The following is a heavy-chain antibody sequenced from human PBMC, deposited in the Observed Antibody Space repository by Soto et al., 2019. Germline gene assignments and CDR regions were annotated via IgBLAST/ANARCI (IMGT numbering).Heavy chain of an antibody. J-gene: IGHJ4*02. CDR1: GITVSDTY. D-gene: IGHD2-2*03. CDR3: ARVDRPGGSCDY. Sequence: GGGLMQPGGSLRLSCVVSGITVSDTYMSWVRQAPGKGLEWVSLMYSDGTTYYPHSVKGRFTISRDNSKNMVFLQMNSLKAEDTAVYYCARVDRPGGSCDYWGQGTLVTVAS. V-gene: IGHV3-53*01. CDR2: MYSDGTT.